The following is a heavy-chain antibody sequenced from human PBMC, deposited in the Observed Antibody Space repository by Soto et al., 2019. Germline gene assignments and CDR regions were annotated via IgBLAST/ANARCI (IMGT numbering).Heavy chain of an antibody. D-gene: IGHD3-22*01. CDR1: GFTFSSYG. CDR3: ARDQLYYNDISGRPLNAFDV. J-gene: IGHJ3*01. V-gene: IGHV3-23*01. Sequence: GGSLRLSCAASGFTFSSYGMSWVRQAPGKGLEWVSAISGSGGSTYYADSVEGRFTISRDNAKNSLYLQMNSLRAEDTAVYYCARDQLYYNDISGRPLNAFDVWGQGTMVTVSS. CDR2: ISGSGGST.